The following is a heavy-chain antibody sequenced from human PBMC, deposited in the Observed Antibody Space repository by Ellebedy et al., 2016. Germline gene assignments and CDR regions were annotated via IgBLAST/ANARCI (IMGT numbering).Heavy chain of an antibody. CDR3: TTAPDY. CDR1: GFTFSNAL. V-gene: IGHV3-15*01. J-gene: IGHJ4*02. CDR2: VKSKTDGGTT. Sequence: GESLKISCAASGFTFSNALMSWVRQAPGKGLEWVGRVKSKTDGGTTDYAAPVKGRFTISRDDSKNTLYLQMNSLKTEDTAVYYCTTAPDYWGQGSLVSVSS.